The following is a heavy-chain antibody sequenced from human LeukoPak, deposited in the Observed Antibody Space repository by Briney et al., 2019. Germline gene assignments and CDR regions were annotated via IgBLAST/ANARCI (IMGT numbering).Heavy chain of an antibody. D-gene: IGHD2-15*01. CDR3: AREVVADPFDY. CDR1: GGTFSSYT. V-gene: IGHV1-69*04. J-gene: IGHJ4*02. CDR2: IIPILGIA. Sequence: SVKVSCKASGGTFSSYTISWVRQAPGQGLEWMGRIIPILGIANYAQKFQGRVTITADKSTSTAYMELSSLRSEDTAVYYCAREVVADPFDYWGQGTLVTVSP.